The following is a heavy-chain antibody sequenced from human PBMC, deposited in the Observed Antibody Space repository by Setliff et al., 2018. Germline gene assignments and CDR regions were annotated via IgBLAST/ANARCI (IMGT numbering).Heavy chain of an antibody. J-gene: IGHJ6*03. Sequence: ASVKVSCKASGYTFTSYAMHWVRQAPGQRLEWMGWFNAGNGNTKYSQKFQGRVTITRDTSASTAYMELSSLRSEDTAVYYCARDGFEIVVVPAAIYYYYYMDVWGKGTTVTVSS. D-gene: IGHD2-2*01. V-gene: IGHV1-3*01. CDR3: ARDGFEIVVVPAAIYYYYYMDV. CDR2: FNAGNGNT. CDR1: GYTFTSYA.